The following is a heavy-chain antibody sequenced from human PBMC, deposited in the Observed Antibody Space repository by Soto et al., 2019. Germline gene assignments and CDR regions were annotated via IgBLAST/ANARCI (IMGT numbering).Heavy chain of an antibody. CDR2: TYYRSKWYN. CDR3: ARDRLARGIPVAGRIDY. J-gene: IGHJ4*02. D-gene: IGHD6-19*01. Sequence: SQTLSLTCAISGDSVSTNSATWDWIRQSPSRGLEWLGRTYYRSKWYNDYAVSVKGRITINPDTSNNQLSLQLNSVTPDDTAVYYCARDRLARGIPVAGRIDYWGQGALVTVSS. V-gene: IGHV6-1*01. CDR1: GDSVSTNSAT.